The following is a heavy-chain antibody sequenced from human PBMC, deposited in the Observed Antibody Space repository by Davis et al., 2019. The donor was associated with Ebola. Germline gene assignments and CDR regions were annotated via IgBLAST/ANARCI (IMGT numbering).Heavy chain of an antibody. CDR2: IYTSGRT. V-gene: IGHV4-4*07. Sequence: SKTLSLTCAVSGGSISGHYWSWIRQPAGKGLEWIGRIYTSGRTNYNPSLKSRVTMSVDTSKNQFSLRLSSVTAADTAVYYCVRDGCPGGSCYCGDYWGQGTLVTVSS. CDR3: VRDGCPGGSCYCGDY. CDR1: GGSISGHY. J-gene: IGHJ4*02. D-gene: IGHD2-15*01.